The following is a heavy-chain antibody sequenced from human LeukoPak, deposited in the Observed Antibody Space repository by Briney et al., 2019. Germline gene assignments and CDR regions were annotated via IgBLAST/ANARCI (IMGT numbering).Heavy chain of an antibody. CDR3: AKGDDFLADYRYRFDY. Sequence: GGSLRLSCAASGLSFSSFAMSWVRQGPARGLEWVSSIRGNGETFYADSVKGRFTISRDNSKNTLYLQLSSLRVEDTAVYYCAKGDDFLADYRYRFDYWGQGTLVTVSS. CDR2: IRGNGET. D-gene: IGHD3-9*01. V-gene: IGHV3-23*01. J-gene: IGHJ4*02. CDR1: GLSFSSFA.